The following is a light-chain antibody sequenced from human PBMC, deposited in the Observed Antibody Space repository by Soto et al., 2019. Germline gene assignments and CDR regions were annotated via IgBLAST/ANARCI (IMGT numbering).Light chain of an antibody. CDR2: ANT. J-gene: IGLJ3*02. Sequence: QSVLTQPPSVSGAPGQRVTIFCTGSSSNIGAGYDVHWYQHLPGTAPKLLIYANTNRPSGVPDRFSGSKSGTSASLAITGLQAEDEAHYFCQSYDFTLGAFWVFGGRTKLTVL. CDR3: QSYDFTLGAFWV. CDR1: SSNIGAGYD. V-gene: IGLV1-40*01.